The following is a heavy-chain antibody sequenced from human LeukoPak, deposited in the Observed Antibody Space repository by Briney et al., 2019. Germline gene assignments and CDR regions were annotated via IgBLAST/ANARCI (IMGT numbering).Heavy chain of an antibody. Sequence: PSETLSLTCAVSGDSITSHNWWSWVRQSPGKGLEWIVEIYHSGTTNYSPSLKSRVTISVDKSKNQLSLRLTSVTAADTAVYFCASCLFDYYYFDQWGQGTLVTVSS. CDR2: IYHSGTT. D-gene: IGHD3-10*01. CDR1: GDSITSHNW. V-gene: IGHV4-4*02. J-gene: IGHJ4*02. CDR3: ASCLFDYYYFDQ.